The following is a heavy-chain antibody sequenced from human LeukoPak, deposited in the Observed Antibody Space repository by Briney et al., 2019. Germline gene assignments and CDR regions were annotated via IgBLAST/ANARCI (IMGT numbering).Heavy chain of an antibody. CDR1: GGSISSSSYY. CDR2: IYYSGNT. CDR3: ARTTAYDFWSGYYRAYYYFDY. V-gene: IGHV4-39*07. J-gene: IGHJ4*02. D-gene: IGHD3-3*01. Sequence: SETLSLTCTVSGGSISSSSYYWGWIRQPPRKGLEWIGSIYYSGNTYYNPSLKSRVTISVDTSKNQFSLKLSSVAAADTAVYFCARTTAYDFWSGYYRAYYYFDYWGQGTLVTVSS.